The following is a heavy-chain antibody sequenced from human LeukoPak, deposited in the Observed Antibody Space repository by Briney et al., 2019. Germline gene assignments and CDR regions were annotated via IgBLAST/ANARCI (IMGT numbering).Heavy chain of an antibody. J-gene: IGHJ4*02. D-gene: IGHD3-3*01. V-gene: IGHV4-38-2*02. CDR3: ARDDNGITIFGVGQFDY. CDR1: GYSISSGYY. Sequence: PSETLSLTCTVSGYSISSGYYWGWIRQPPGKGLEWIGSIYRSGSTYYNPSLKSRVTISVDTSKNQFSLKLSSVTAADTAVYYCARDDNGITIFGVGQFDYWGQGTLVTVSS. CDR2: IYRSGST.